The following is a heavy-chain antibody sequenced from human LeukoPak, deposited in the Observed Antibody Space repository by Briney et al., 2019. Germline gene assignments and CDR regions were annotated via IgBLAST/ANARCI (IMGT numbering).Heavy chain of an antibody. CDR2: ISYDGSNK. J-gene: IGHJ3*02. CDR1: GFTFSSYA. D-gene: IGHD2-15*01. Sequence: GGSLRLSCAASGFTFSSYAMHWVRQAPGKGLEWVAVISYDGSNKYYADSVKGRFTISRDNSKNTLYLQMNSLRAEDTAVYYCARYCSGGSCYSGLDAFDIWGQGTMVTVSS. V-gene: IGHV3-30-3*01. CDR3: ARYCSGGSCYSGLDAFDI.